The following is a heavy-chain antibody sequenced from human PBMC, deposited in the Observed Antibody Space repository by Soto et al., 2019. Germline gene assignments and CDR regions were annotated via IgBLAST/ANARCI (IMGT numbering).Heavy chain of an antibody. CDR2: IYYIGCT. Sequence: SETLSLTCTVSGGSISSSSYYWGWIRQPPGKGLKRIGSIYYIGCTYYNPSLKSRVTISVDTSKTQFSLKLSSVTAADTAVYYCARQRQQLGPFFDYWGQGTLVTVSS. CDR3: ARQRQQLGPFFDY. D-gene: IGHD6-13*01. CDR1: GGSISSSSYY. J-gene: IGHJ4*02. V-gene: IGHV4-39*01.